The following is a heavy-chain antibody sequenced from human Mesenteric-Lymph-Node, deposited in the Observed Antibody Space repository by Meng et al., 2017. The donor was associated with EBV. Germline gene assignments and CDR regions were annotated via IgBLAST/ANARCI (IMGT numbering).Heavy chain of an antibody. Sequence: QGQLQESGPGLVKPSETLSLTCTVSGCSVTSGSYYWNWIRQPPGKRLEWIGYIHYSGSTNYNPSLKSQITISVDTSKNQLSLRVSHVTAADTAVYYCARGRRGVQYFDFWGQGALVTVSS. J-gene: IGHJ4*02. CDR1: GCSVTSGSYY. V-gene: IGHV4-61*01. D-gene: IGHD1-1*01. CDR2: IHYSGST. CDR3: ARGRRGVQYFDF.